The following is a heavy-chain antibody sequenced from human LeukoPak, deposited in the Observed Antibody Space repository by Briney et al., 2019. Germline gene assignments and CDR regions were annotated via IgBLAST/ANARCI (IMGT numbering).Heavy chain of an antibody. CDR3: ARVNRIAAAGID. D-gene: IGHD6-13*01. Sequence: GGSLRLSCAASGFTFSSYSMNWVRQAPGKGLEWVSSISSSSSYIYYADSVKGRFTISRDNAKNSLYLQMNSLRAEDTAVYYCARVNRIAAAGIDWGQGTLVTVSS. CDR2: ISSSSSYI. V-gene: IGHV3-21*01. J-gene: IGHJ4*02. CDR1: GFTFSSYS.